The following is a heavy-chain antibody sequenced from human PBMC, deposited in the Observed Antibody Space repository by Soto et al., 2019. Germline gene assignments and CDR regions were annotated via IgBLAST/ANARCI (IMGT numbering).Heavy chain of an antibody. V-gene: IGHV4-61*01. CDR1: GGSVSSGSYY. D-gene: IGHD7-27*01. J-gene: IGHJ4*02. CDR2: IYYSGST. Sequence: PSETLSLTCTVSGGSVSSGSYYWSWIRQPPGKGLEWIGYIYYSGSTNYNPSLKSRVTISVDTSKNQFSLKLSSVTAADTAVYYCARYIPNWGWYLDYWGQGTLVTSSS. CDR3: ARYIPNWGWYLDY.